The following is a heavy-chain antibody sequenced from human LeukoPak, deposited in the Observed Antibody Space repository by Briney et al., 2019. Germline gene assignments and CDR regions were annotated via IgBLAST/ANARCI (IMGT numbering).Heavy chain of an antibody. J-gene: IGHJ4*02. Sequence: ASVKVSCKASGHTLTTYYVHLVRQAPGQGLEWMGVINPSGDGTNYPQRFQGRVTLTRDTSTSTVYMELTSLRSEDTAMYYCARDLEYNWNDARYDYWGQGTLVTVSS. CDR3: ARDLEYNWNDARYDY. V-gene: IGHV1-46*01. CDR1: GHTLTTYY. CDR2: INPSGDGT. D-gene: IGHD1-1*01.